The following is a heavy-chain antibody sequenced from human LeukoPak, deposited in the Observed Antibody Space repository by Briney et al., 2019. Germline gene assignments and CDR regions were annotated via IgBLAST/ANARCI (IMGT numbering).Heavy chain of an antibody. CDR2: IDSSSTYI. V-gene: IGHV3-21*01. CDR1: GFTTNY. D-gene: IGHD1-14*01. Sequence: GGSLRLSCAVSGFTTNYMNWVRQAPGKGLEWVSSIDSSSTYIYYADSLKGRFTISRDNAKNSLFLQVNSLRAEDTAVYYCARGLQRITDWYFDLWGRGTLVTVSS. J-gene: IGHJ2*01. CDR3: ARGLQRITDWYFDL.